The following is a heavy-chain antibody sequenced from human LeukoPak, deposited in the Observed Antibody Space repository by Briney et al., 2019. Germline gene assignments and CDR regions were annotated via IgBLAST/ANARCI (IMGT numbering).Heavy chain of an antibody. V-gene: IGHV1-69*06. Sequence: SVNVSCKASGYTFTSYGISWVRQAPGRGLEWMGGIIPIFGTTNYAQKFQDRVTITADKSASTAYMELSSLRSEDTAVYYCARVVGLTGYSSSWYSGYYYYMDVWGKGTTVTVSS. CDR2: IIPIFGTT. CDR1: GYTFTSYG. D-gene: IGHD6-13*01. CDR3: ARVVGLTGYSSSWYSGYYYYMDV. J-gene: IGHJ6*03.